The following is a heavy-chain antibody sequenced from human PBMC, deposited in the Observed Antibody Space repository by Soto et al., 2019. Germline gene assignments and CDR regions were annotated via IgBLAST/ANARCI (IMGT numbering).Heavy chain of an antibody. CDR1: GFTFSSFA. CDR3: ARGRYSSDVGVGMEV. D-gene: IGHD6-25*01. Sequence: GGSLRLSCAASGFTFSSFAMHWVRQAPGKGLEYVSGISSNGGNTYYEDSVKGRFTISRDNPKNTLYLQMGSLRPEDMAVYYCARGRYSSDVGVGMEVWGQGTTVTV. V-gene: IGHV3-64*02. CDR2: ISSNGGNT. J-gene: IGHJ6*02.